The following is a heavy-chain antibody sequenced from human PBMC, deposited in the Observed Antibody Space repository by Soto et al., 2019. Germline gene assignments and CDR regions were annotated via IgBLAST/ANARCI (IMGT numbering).Heavy chain of an antibody. CDR1: GGSFSDNY. Sequence: PSETLSLTCAVYGGSFSDNYWSWIRQPPGKGLEWLGAINHSGSTNHNPSLKSRVTILADTSKKQFSLKLSSVTAADTAVYYCARGRGEIQGPWGQGTLVTVSS. D-gene: IGHD3-16*01. CDR2: INHSGST. CDR3: ARGRGEIQGP. J-gene: IGHJ5*02. V-gene: IGHV4-34*01.